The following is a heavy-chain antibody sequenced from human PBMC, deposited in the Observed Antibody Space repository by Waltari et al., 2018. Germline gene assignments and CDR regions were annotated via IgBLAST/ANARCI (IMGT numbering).Heavy chain of an antibody. D-gene: IGHD5-12*01. CDR2: VSYSVTT. CDR3: ATYIGASVGTAAFDV. J-gene: IGHJ3*01. V-gene: IGHV4-39*01. Sequence: QLQLQESGPRLVRHSEILSLICRVSGVSITSNRHYWAWIRQSPGQGLEWIGTVSYSVTTSICPSLKSRVSVSRYTSKNQVSLILVSVTAADMAVYYCATYIGASVGTAAFDVWGQGAMVTVSS. CDR1: GVSITSNRHY.